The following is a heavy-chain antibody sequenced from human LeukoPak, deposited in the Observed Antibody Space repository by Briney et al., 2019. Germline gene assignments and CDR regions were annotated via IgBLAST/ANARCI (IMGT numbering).Heavy chain of an antibody. CDR3: TTEPRD. CDR1: GFSFKDAW. CDR2: IKSKSDGGTI. J-gene: IGHJ4*02. Sequence: GGSLRLSCAASGFSFKDAWMSWVRQAPGKGLEWVARIKSKSDGGTIDYAAPVKGRFIISRDDSKNTVSLQMNSLKSEDTAVYYCTTEPRDWGQGTLVTVSS. V-gene: IGHV3-15*01.